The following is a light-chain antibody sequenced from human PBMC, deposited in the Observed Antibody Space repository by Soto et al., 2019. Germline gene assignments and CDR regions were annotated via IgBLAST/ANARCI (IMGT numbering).Light chain of an antibody. Sequence: DIQMTQSPSTLSASVGDRVTITCRASQSISSWLAWYQQKPGKAPKLLIYKASSLESGVPSRFSGSGSGTKFTLTLSSLLPDDFSTYYCQQYDSYSPTFGQGTKV. CDR3: QQYDSYSPT. CDR1: QSISSW. J-gene: IGKJ1*01. CDR2: KAS. V-gene: IGKV1-5*03.